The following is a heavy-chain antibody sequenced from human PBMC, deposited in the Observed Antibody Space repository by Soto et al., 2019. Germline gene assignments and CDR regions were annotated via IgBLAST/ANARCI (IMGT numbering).Heavy chain of an antibody. CDR2: IYHSGST. J-gene: IGHJ5*02. CDR1: GGSISSGGYS. CDR3: ARGAPELRNGFDP. V-gene: IGHV4-30-2*01. Sequence: QVQLQESGSGLVKPSQTLSLTCAVSGGSISSGGYSWSWIRQPPGKGLEWIGYIYHSGSTYYNPSLKSRVTISVDRSKNQFSLKLSSVTAADTAVYYCARGAPELRNGFDPWGQGTLVTVSS. D-gene: IGHD1-7*01.